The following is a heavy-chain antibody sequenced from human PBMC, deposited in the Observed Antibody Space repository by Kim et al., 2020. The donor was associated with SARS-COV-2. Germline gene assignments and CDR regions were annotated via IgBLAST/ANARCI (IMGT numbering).Heavy chain of an antibody. CDR3: ARGGVRYFDSKDYYGMDV. J-gene: IGHJ6*02. D-gene: IGHD3-9*01. V-gene: IGHV4-34*01. Sequence: KSRVTISVETSKNQFSLKLSSVTAADTAVYYCARGGVRYFDSKDYYGMDVWGQGTTVTVSS.